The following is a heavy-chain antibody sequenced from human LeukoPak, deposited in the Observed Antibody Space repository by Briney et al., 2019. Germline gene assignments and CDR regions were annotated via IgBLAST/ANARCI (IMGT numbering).Heavy chain of an antibody. CDR1: GGSISSYY. V-gene: IGHV4-59*08. CDR3: ARQGRDGYNYVSRNSYYFDY. Sequence: SETLSLTCTVSGGSISSYYWSWIRQPPGKGLEWIGYIYYSGSTNYNPSLKSRVTISVDTSKNQFSLKLSSVTAADTAVYYCARQGRDGYNYVSRNSYYFDYWGQGTLVTVSS. J-gene: IGHJ4*02. D-gene: IGHD5-24*01. CDR2: IYYSGST.